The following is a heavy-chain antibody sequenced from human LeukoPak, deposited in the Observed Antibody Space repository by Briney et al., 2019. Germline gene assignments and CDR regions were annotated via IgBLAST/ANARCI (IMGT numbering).Heavy chain of an antibody. CDR1: RFNFNNYW. Sequence: GGSLRLSCEAPRFNFNNYWMSWVRQAPGKGLEWVANIHQDGSEKYYVDSVKGRFTISRDNAKDSLYLQMNSLRAEDTAVYYCARERYYYYYMDVWGKGTTVTVSS. V-gene: IGHV3-7*01. J-gene: IGHJ6*03. CDR2: IHQDGSEK. CDR3: ARERYYYYYMDV.